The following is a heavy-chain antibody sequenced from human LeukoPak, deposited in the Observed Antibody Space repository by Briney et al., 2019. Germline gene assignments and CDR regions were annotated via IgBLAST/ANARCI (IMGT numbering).Heavy chain of an antibody. CDR3: ARGDPVMTTTSYDR. Sequence: ASVKVSCKASGYTFTGYYMHWVRQAPGQGLEWMGWINPNSGGTNYAQKFQGRVTMTRDTSISTAYMEVRRLRSDDTAVYYCARGDPVMTTTSYDRWGQGTPVTVSS. V-gene: IGHV1-2*02. CDR2: INPNSGGT. D-gene: IGHD2-21*02. CDR1: GYTFTGYY. J-gene: IGHJ4*02.